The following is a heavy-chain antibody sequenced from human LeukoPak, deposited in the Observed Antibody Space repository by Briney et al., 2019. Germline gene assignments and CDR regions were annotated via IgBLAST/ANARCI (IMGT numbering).Heavy chain of an antibody. D-gene: IGHD6-13*01. Sequence: GGSLRLSCSASGFTFSTYAMHWVRQAPGKGLEYVSAISSNGGGTYYADSVKGTFTISRDDSENTLYLQMDSLKTEDTAVYYCTRRSSAAGRQYFDYWGQGTLVTVSS. CDR1: GFTFSTYA. CDR3: TRRSSAAGRQYFDY. CDR2: ISSNGGGT. J-gene: IGHJ4*02. V-gene: IGHV3-64*04.